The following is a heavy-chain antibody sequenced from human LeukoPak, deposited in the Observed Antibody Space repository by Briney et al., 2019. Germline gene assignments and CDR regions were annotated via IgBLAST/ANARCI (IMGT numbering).Heavy chain of an antibody. CDR1: GFTFSSYS. J-gene: IGHJ3*02. CDR2: ISSSSSYI. CDR3: AKVFVRNFYWLLFTNAFVI. V-gene: IGHV3-21*06. D-gene: IGHD3-9*01. Sequence: PGGSLRLSCAASGFTFSSYSMTWVRQAPGKGLEWVSSISSSSSYIYYADSVKGRFTISRDNAKNSLYLQMNSLRAEDTAVYYCAKVFVRNFYWLLFTNAFVIWGQGTMSPSLQ.